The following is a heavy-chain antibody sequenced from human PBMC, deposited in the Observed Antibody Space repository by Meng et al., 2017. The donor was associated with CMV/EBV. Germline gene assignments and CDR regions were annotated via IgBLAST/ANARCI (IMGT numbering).Heavy chain of an antibody. J-gene: IGHJ4*02. CDR3: TRRRYHSSFDF. CDR1: GFTFSDYS. CDR2: IRSSGTT. Sequence: GESLKISCTTSGFTFSDYSMTWVRQAPGKGLEWVGFIRSSGTTDYAASVKGRFSISRDVSRSVAYLQMDSLKTEDTAVYYCTRRRYHSSFDFWGQGTLVTVSS. D-gene: IGHD3-22*01. V-gene: IGHV3-49*04.